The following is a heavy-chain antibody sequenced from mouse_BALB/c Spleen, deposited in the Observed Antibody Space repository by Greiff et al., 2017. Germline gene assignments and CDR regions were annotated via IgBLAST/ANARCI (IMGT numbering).Heavy chain of an antibody. V-gene: IGHV1-69*02. J-gene: IGHJ2*01. Sequence: QVQLQQPGAELVRPGASVKLSCKASGYTFTSYWINWVKQRPGQGLEWFGNIYPSDSYTNYNQKFKDKATLTVDKSSSTAYMQLSSPTSEDSAVYYCTREAGVRYFDYWGQGTTLTVSS. CDR3: TREAGVRYFDY. D-gene: IGHD2-13*01. CDR1: GYTFTSYW. CDR2: IYPSDSYT.